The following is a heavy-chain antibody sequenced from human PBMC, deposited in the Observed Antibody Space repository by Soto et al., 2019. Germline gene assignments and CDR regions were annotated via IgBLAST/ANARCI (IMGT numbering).Heavy chain of an antibody. CDR2: INESGST. CDR3: ARGSGIVALPGELEDVKYDY. J-gene: IGHJ4*02. Sequence: QVQLQQWGAGLVKPSETLSLSCAVYGQSCSGRSWAWIRQPPGKGLEWIGEINESGSTYYNPSLKSRVTISTDTSKNQFSLKLSSVSAADTAAYFCARGSGIVALPGELEDVKYDYWGQGTLVNVSS. D-gene: IGHD1-1*01. V-gene: IGHV4-34*01. CDR1: GQSCSGRS.